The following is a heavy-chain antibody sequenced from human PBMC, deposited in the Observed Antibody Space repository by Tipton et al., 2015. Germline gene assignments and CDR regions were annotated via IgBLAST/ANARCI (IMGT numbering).Heavy chain of an antibody. CDR3: AREDDFWNGYYFAGYGLDV. J-gene: IGHJ6*02. D-gene: IGHD3-3*01. CDR1: GFDVSVNF. V-gene: IGHV3-53*01. CDR2: IGGGAT. Sequence: SLRLSCAASGFDVSVNFMTWVRQAPGRGLEWVSAIGGGATFYADSVKGRFTISGDNSKNTLYLQMNNVRAEDTAVYYCAREDDFWNGYYFAGYGLDVWGQGTTVTVSS.